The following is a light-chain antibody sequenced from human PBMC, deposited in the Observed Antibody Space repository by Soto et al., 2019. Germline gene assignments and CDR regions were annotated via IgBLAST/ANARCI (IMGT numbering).Light chain of an antibody. J-gene: IGKJ4*01. CDR2: DAS. CDR1: QSVSNSY. Sequence: EIVLTQSPATLSLSPGERATLSCGASQSVSNSYLAWYQQKPGLAPRLLIYDASSRATGIPNRFSGSGSGTDFTITISRLEPEDFAVYYCLQYGSSPVTFGGGTKVEIK. CDR3: LQYGSSPVT. V-gene: IGKV3D-20*01.